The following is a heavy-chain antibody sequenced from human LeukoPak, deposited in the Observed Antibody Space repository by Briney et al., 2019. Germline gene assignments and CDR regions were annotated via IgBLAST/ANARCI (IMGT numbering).Heavy chain of an antibody. J-gene: IGHJ4*02. V-gene: IGHV1-69*04. CDR3: ARDKLGYCSGGSCYFDL. CDR1: GGTFSNYA. Sequence: SVKVSCKASGGTFSNYALSWVRQAPGQGLEWMGRIIPILGIAKFAQKFQGRFTIIADKSTSTAYMELSGLRSEDTAVYYCARDKLGYCSGGSCYFDLWGQGTLVTVSS. D-gene: IGHD2-15*01. CDR2: IIPILGIA.